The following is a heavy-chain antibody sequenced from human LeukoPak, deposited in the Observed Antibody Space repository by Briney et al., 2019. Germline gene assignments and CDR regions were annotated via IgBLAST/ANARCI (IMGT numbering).Heavy chain of an antibody. CDR3: ARGDGYNDY. Sequence: GGSLRLSCAASGFTFSSYSMNWVRQAPGKGLEWVSSISSSSGYIYYADSVKGRFTISRDNAKNSLYLQMNSLRAEDTAVYYCARGDGYNDYWGQGTLVTVSS. CDR1: GFTFSSYS. D-gene: IGHD5-24*01. CDR2: ISSSSGYI. V-gene: IGHV3-21*01. J-gene: IGHJ4*02.